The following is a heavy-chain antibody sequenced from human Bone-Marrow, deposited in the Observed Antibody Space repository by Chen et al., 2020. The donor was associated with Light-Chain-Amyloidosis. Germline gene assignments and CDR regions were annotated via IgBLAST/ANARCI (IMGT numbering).Heavy chain of an antibody. CDR3: ARGAIDYGDSLRF. CDR2: IYDGGNK. J-gene: IGHJ4*02. CDR1: GFSVSANY. V-gene: IGHV3-53*01. D-gene: IGHD4-17*01. Sequence: EVLLEESGGGLIQPGGSLRLSCAASGFSVSANYMSWVRQAPGKGLEWLSVIYDGGNKFYAESVRCRFTISRDNSKNTLSLEMNNLRAEDTAMYYCARGAIDYGDSLRFWGQGTLVTVSS.